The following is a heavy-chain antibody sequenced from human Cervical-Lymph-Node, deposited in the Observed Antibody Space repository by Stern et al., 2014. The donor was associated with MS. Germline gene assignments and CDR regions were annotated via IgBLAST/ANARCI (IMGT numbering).Heavy chain of an antibody. J-gene: IGHJ4*02. V-gene: IGHV3-49*03. CDR2: IRSEVYVGTK. CDR3: SRGEDCSGMSCYSN. D-gene: IGHD2-15*01. CDR1: GFTFGDYA. Sequence: EVQLVESGGGLAQPWRSLRLSCGTSGFTFGDYAMSWFRQAPGKGLEWVSFIRSEVYVGTKEYAASVKGRFTISRDDSKSIAYLQMNSLKTEDTAVYYCSRGEDCSGMSCYSNWGQGTLVTVSP.